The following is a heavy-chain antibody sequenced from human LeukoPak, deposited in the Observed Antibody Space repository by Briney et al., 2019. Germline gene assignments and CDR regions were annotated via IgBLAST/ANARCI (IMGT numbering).Heavy chain of an antibody. J-gene: IGHJ4*02. V-gene: IGHV3-74*01. Sequence: GGSLRLSCAVSGFTFNNHWMHWVRQAPGKGLVWISRINTDGRTTNYADSVKGRFTISRDNARNMFYLQMNSLRAEDTAVNYCARDVNWNQVDYWGQGSLVTVSS. CDR1: GFTFNNHW. CDR3: ARDVNWNQVDY. D-gene: IGHD1-20*01. CDR2: INTDGRTT.